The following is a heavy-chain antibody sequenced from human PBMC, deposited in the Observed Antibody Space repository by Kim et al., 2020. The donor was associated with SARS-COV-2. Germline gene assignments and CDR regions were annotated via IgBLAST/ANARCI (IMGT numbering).Heavy chain of an antibody. J-gene: IGHJ5*01. CDR3: AKVVIVEAGSFDY. Sequence: GGSLRLSCVASGFTFDIYAMHWVRQAPGKGLEWVSAMSSGGRNKYYANSVKGRFTISRDNSKNTLYFQMNSLRAEDTAVYYCAKVVIVEAGSFDY. CDR2: MSSGGRNK. D-gene: IGHD6-19*01. V-gene: IGHV3-NL1*01. CDR1: GFTFDIYA.